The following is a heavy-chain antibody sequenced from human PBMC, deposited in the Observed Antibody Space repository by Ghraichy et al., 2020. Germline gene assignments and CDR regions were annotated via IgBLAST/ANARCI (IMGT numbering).Heavy chain of an antibody. CDR2: IYYSGST. V-gene: IGHV4-59*01. CDR1: GGSISSYY. J-gene: IGHJ6*02. CDR3: ARDQLERYSSSWDYYYYGMDV. Sequence: SETLSLTCTVSGGSISSYYWSWIRQPPGKGLEWIGYIYYSGSTNYNPSLKSRVTISVDTSKNQFSLKLSSVTAADTAVYYCARDQLERYSSSWDYYYYGMDVWGQGTTVTVSS. D-gene: IGHD6-13*01.